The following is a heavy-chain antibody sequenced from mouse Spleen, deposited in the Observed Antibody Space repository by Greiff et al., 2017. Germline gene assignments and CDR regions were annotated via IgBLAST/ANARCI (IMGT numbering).Heavy chain of an antibody. CDR1: GFNIKDDY. CDR3: TTEARRGAMDY. Sequence: EVKLMESGAELVRPGASVKLSCTASGFNIKDDYMHWVKQRPEQGLEWIGWIDPENGDTEYASKFQGKATITADTSSNTAYLQLSSLTSEDTAVYYCTTEARRGAMDYWGQGTSVTVSS. V-gene: IGHV14-4*01. J-gene: IGHJ4*01. D-gene: IGHD2-14*01. CDR2: IDPENGDT.